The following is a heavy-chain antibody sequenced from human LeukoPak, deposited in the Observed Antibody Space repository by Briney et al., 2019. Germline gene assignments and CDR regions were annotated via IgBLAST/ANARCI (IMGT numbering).Heavy chain of an antibody. CDR3: ARDSLHNYGGTGYGYYFDY. Sequence: PGGSLRLSCAASGFAFNIYEMIWVRQAPGKEPEWISYISSSGSLVYYADPGKGRFTVSRDNAQKSLFLQMNGLTVEDTAMYYCARDSLHNYGGTGYGYYFDYWGQGTPVTVSS. V-gene: IGHV3-48*03. CDR2: ISSSGSLV. CDR1: GFAFNIYE. D-gene: IGHD4/OR15-4a*01. J-gene: IGHJ4*02.